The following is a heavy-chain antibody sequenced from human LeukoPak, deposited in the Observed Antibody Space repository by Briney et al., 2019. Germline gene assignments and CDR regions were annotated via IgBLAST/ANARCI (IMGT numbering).Heavy chain of an antibody. CDR1: GYTFTDYY. CDR2: INPNSGGT. D-gene: IGHD3-10*01. Sequence: GASVKVSCKPSGYTFTDYYIHWVRQAPGQGLEWMGWINPNSGGTNYARKFQDRVTMTRDTSIDTAYMELSRLRSDDTAVFYCARGSGYFGSGTYDYFDYWGEGTLVTVSS. J-gene: IGHJ4*02. V-gene: IGHV1-2*02. CDR3: ARGSGYFGSGTYDYFDY.